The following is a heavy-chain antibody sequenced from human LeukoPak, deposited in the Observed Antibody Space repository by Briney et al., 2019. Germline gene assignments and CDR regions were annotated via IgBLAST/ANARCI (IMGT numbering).Heavy chain of an antibody. CDR1: GYSFTSYW. CDR2: IYPGDSDT. V-gene: IGHV5-51*01. J-gene: IGHJ6*02. Sequence: GESLKISCKGSGYSFTSYWIGWVRQMPGKGLGWMGIIYPGDSDTRYSPSFQGQVTISADKSISTAYLQWSSLKASDTAMYYCASNSGYDPNYYYYYGMDVWGQGTTVTVSS. CDR3: ASNSGYDPNYYYYYGMDV. D-gene: IGHD5-12*01.